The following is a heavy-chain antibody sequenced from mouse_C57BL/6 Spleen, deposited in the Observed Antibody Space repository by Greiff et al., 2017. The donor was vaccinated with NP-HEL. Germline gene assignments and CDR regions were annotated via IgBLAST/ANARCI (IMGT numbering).Heavy chain of an antibody. CDR2: IDPSDSYT. J-gene: IGHJ3*01. Sequence: QVQLQQPGAELVIPGASVKLSCKASGYTFTSYWMHWVKQRPGQGLEWIGEIDPSDSYTNYNQKFKGKSTLTVDKSSSTAYMQLSSLTSEDSAVYYCARDGIVRTWFAYWGQGTLVTVSA. V-gene: IGHV1-69*01. CDR3: ARDGIVRTWFAY. D-gene: IGHD2-1*01. CDR1: GYTFTSYW.